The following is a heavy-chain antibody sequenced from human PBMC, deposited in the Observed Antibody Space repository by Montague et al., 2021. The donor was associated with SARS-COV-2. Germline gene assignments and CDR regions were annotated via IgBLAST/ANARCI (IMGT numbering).Heavy chain of an antibody. CDR3: ARRLTVWNGYANNVYFDY. D-gene: IGHD3-3*01. J-gene: IGHJ4*02. CDR1: GGSFSGYY. V-gene: IGHV4-34*01. CDR2: VNLSGST. Sequence: SETLSLTCAVYGGSFSGYYWSWIRQPPGKGLEWIGEVNLSGSTNYNPSLKSRVTKSVDTSKNQFSLKLSSVTAADTALYYCARRLTVWNGYANNVYFDYWGQGLLVTVSS.